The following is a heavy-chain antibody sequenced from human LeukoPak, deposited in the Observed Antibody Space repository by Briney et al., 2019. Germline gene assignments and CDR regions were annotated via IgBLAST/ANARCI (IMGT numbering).Heavy chain of an antibody. CDR2: SSGSSSTI. CDR3: AGYGDYPY. V-gene: IGHV3-48*01. CDR1: GFTFSIYD. J-gene: IGHJ4*02. Sequence: PGGSLRLSCAASGFTFSIYDMHWVRQAPGKGLEWASYSSGSSSTIYYADSVRGRFTISRDNAKNSLYLQMNTLRVEDTAVYYCAGYGDYPYWGQGTLVTVSS. D-gene: IGHD4-17*01.